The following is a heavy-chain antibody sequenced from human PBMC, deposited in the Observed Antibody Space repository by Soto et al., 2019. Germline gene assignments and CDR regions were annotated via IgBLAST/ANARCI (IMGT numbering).Heavy chain of an antibody. V-gene: IGHV3-30*18. CDR1: GFTFSSYG. Sequence: AGGSLRLSCAASGFTFSSYGMHWVRQAPGKGLEWVAVISYDGSNKYYADSVKGRFTISRDNSKNTLYLQMNSLRAEDTAVYYCAKDLVDTAMDYYFDYWGQGTLVTVSS. CDR2: ISYDGSNK. CDR3: AKDLVDTAMDYYFDY. J-gene: IGHJ4*02. D-gene: IGHD5-18*01.